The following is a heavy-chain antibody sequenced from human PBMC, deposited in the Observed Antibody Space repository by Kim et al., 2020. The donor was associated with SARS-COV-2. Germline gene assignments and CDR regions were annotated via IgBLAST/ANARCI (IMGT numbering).Heavy chain of an antibody. V-gene: IGHV3-15*01. Sequence: GGSLRLSCAASVFTFSNAWMSWVRQAPGKGLEWVGRIKSKTDGGTTDYAAPVKGRFTISRDDSKNTLYLQMNSLKTEDTAVYYCTTLATTTYYDILTGYYRLDYWGQGTLVTVSS. CDR2: IKSKTDGGTT. CDR3: TTLATTTYYDILTGYYRLDY. D-gene: IGHD3-9*01. J-gene: IGHJ4*02. CDR1: VFTFSNAW.